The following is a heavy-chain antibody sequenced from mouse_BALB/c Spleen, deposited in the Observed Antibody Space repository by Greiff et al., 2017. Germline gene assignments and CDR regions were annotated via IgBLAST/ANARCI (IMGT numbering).Heavy chain of an antibody. CDR3: ARDIYREDYEEGYYAMDY. CDR2: IRNKANGYTT. Sequence: EVQLVESGGGLVQPGGSLRLSCATSGFTFTDYYMSWVRQPPGKALEWLGFIRNKANGYTTEYSASVKGPFTISRDYSQSILYLHMNTLRAEDSATYDDARDIYREDYEEGYYAMDYWGQGTSVTVSA. V-gene: IGHV7-3*02. CDR1: GFTFTDYY. D-gene: IGHD2-4*01. J-gene: IGHJ4*01.